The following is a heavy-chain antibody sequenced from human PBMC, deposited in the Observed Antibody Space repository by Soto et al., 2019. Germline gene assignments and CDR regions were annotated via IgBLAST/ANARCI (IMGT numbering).Heavy chain of an antibody. CDR3: TRDPIGTFYGMDV. J-gene: IGHJ6*02. CDR1: GFTFSGHG. Sequence: QVQLVESGGGVVQPGRSLRLSCAASGFTFSGHGMHWVRQAPGKGLEWVAIIWYDGSNKYYADSVKGRFTISKDNSKNTLYLQMDSLRAEDTAVYYCTRDPIGTFYGMDVWGQGTTFTVSS. V-gene: IGHV3-33*01. CDR2: IWYDGSNK.